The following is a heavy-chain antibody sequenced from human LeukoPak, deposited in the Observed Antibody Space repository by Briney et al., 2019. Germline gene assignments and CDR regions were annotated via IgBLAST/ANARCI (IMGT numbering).Heavy chain of an antibody. CDR1: GFTFGDYA. V-gene: IGHV3-43*02. CDR3: ARVRTAMEIGAY. D-gene: IGHD5-18*01. CDR2: ISGDGET. Sequence: GGSLRLSCAASGFTFGDYAMHWVRQAPGKGLEWVPLISGDGETYYGDSVKGRFTVSRDNSKNSLYLQMNSLRAEDTALYYCARVRTAMEIGAYWGQGTLVTVSS. J-gene: IGHJ4*02.